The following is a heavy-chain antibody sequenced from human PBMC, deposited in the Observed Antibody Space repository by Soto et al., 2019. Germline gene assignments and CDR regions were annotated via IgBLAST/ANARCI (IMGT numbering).Heavy chain of an antibody. J-gene: IGHJ4*02. Sequence: EVQLLESGGGFVQPGGSLRLSCAASGFRFSDFAMTWVRQAPGRGLEWVSAITGTASSTYYADSVKGRFTISRDNSKNTLYLQINSLRAEDTAMYYCAKGAEGYVVSSLDSWGQVTLVTVSS. CDR1: GFRFSDFA. CDR3: AKGAEGYVVSSLDS. CDR2: ITGTASST. V-gene: IGHV3-23*01. D-gene: IGHD5-12*01.